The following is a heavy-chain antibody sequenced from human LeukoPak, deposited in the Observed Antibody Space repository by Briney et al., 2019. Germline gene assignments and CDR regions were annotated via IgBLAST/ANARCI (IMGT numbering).Heavy chain of an antibody. CDR2: INPNSGGT. D-gene: IGHD3-22*01. CDR1: GYTFTGYY. V-gene: IGHV1-2*02. J-gene: IGHJ4*02. Sequence: ASVKVSCKAPGYTFTGYYMHWVRQAPGQGLEWMGWINPNSGGTNYAQKFQGRVTMTRDTSISTAYMELSRLRSDDTAVYYCAREPVDYYDSSGYPTPLFDYWGQGTLVTVSS. CDR3: AREPVDYYDSSGYPTPLFDY.